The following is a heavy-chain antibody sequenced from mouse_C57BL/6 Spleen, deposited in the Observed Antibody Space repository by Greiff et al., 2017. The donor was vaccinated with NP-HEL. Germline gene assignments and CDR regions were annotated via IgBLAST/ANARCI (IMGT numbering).Heavy chain of an antibody. J-gene: IGHJ4*01. V-gene: IGHV10-1*01. CDR3: VRHEGYGSSEYAMDY. CDR2: IRSKSNNYAT. Sequence: EVQVVESGGGLVQPKGSLKLSCAASGFSFNTYAMNWVRQAPGKGLEWVARIRSKSNNYATYYADSVKDRFTISRDDSESMLYLQMNNLKTEDTAMYYCVRHEGYGSSEYAMDYWGQGTSVTVSS. CDR1: GFSFNTYA. D-gene: IGHD1-1*01.